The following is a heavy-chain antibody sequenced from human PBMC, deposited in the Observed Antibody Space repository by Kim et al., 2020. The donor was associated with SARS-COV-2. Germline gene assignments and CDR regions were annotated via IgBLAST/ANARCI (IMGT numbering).Heavy chain of an antibody. Sequence: KSRVTISVDTSKNQFSLKLSSVTAADTAVYYCARDSAQWYSSSSTSDGFDIWGQGTMVTVSS. V-gene: IGHV4-59*01. D-gene: IGHD6-6*01. CDR3: ARDSAQWYSSSSTSDGFDI. J-gene: IGHJ3*02.